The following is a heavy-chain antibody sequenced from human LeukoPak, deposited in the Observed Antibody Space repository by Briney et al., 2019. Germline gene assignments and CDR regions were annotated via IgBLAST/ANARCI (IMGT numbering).Heavy chain of an antibody. D-gene: IGHD6-13*01. CDR1: GFTFDDYA. V-gene: IGHV3-9*01. CDR2: ISWNSGSI. J-gene: IGHJ4*02. CDR3: AKDMETRTLAAAGTFDY. Sequence: PGGSLRLSRAASGFTFDDYAMPWVRKAPGKGLEWVSGISWNSGSIGYADSVKGRFTISRDNAKNSLYLQMNSLRAEDTALYYCAKDMETRTLAAAGTFDYWGEGTLLTVSS.